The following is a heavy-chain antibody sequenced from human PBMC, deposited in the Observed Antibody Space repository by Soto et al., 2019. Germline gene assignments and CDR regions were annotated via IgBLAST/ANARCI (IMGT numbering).Heavy chain of an antibody. CDR3: ARGLGGYLH. CDR1: GFTFSSHA. CDR2: ISAGSEGA. V-gene: IGHV3-23*01. Sequence: EVQLLESGGGLVQPGGALRLSCAASGFTFSSHAMSWVRQAPGKGLEWISSISAGSEGAYYADSVKGRFTISRDNSNNTLYLQMNSLGAEDAAVYYCARGLGGYLHWGQGSLVTVSS. J-gene: IGHJ4*02. D-gene: IGHD3-16*01.